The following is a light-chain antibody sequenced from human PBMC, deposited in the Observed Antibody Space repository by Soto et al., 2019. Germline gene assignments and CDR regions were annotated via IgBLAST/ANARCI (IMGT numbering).Light chain of an antibody. CDR2: DVT. Sequence: QSALTQPRSVSGSPGQSVTISCTGTNSDVGTFYFVSWYQQYPDKGPKLIIYDVTERPSGVPDRFSGSKSGNTASLTIPGLQAEDEADYYCCSYAGSYTYVFGSGTKVTVL. CDR1: NSDVGTFYF. CDR3: CSYAGSYTYV. J-gene: IGLJ1*01. V-gene: IGLV2-11*01.